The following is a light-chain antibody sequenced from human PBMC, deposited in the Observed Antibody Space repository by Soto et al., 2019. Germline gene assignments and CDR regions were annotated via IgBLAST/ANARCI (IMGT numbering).Light chain of an antibody. CDR2: DAS. CDR1: QSVSSY. V-gene: IGKV3-11*01. Sequence: EIVLTQSPATLSLSPGERATLSCRASQSVSSYLAWYQQKPGQAPRLLIYDASNRATGIPARFSGSGSGTDFTLTISSLEPEHFAVYYCQQRSNWPSFGGGTKVEIK. J-gene: IGKJ4*01. CDR3: QQRSNWPS.